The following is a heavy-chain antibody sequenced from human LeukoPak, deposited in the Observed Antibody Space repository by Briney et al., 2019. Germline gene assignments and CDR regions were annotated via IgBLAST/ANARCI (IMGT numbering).Heavy chain of an antibody. V-gene: IGHV6-1*01. CDR1: GDSVSSNSVA. CDR2: TYHRSKWFN. D-gene: IGHD6-19*01. CDR3: ARGYAVAFDY. J-gene: IGHJ4*02. Sequence: SQTLSLTCAISGDSVSSNSVAWSWIRQSPSRGLEWLGRTYHRSKWFNDYAVSVKSRITINPDTSKNQFSLQLNSLTPEDTAVYYCARGYAVAFDYWGQGTLVTVSS.